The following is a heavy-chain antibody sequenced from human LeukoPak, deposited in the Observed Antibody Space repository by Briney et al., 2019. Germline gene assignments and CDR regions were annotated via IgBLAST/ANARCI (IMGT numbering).Heavy chain of an antibody. CDR2: ISAYNGNT. CDR1: GYTFTSYG. J-gene: IGHJ5*02. D-gene: IGHD3-3*01. V-gene: IGHV1-18*01. CDR3: ARAPYDFWSGNNWFDP. Sequence: GASVKVSCKASGYTFTSYGISWVQQAPGQGLEWIGWISAYNGNTNYAQKLQGRVTMTTDTSTSTAYMELRSLRSDDTAVYYCARAPYDFWSGNNWFDPWGQGTLVTVSS.